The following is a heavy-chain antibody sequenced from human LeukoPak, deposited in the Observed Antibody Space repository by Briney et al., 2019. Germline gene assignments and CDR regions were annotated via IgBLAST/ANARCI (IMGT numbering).Heavy chain of an antibody. CDR2: IYYSGST. CDR1: GGSISSYY. Sequence: PSETLSLTCTVSGGSISSYYWNRIRQPPGKGLEYIGYIYYSGSTNYNPSLKSRVTISVDTSKNQFSLKLSSVTAADTAVYYCARASNYYDSSRDAFDIWGQGTMVTVSS. CDR3: ARASNYYDSSRDAFDI. V-gene: IGHV4-59*12. J-gene: IGHJ3*02. D-gene: IGHD3-22*01.